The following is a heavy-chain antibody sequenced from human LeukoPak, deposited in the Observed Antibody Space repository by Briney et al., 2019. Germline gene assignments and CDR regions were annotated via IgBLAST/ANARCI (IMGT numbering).Heavy chain of an antibody. J-gene: IGHJ5*02. CDR3: ARSLEAVANWFDP. CDR1: GGSISSSSYY. D-gene: IGHD6-19*01. CDR2: IYYSGST. Sequence: KPSETLSPTCTVSGGSISSSSYYWGWIRQPPGKGLEWIGSIYYSGSTYYNPSLKSRVTISVDTSKNQFSLKLRSMTAADTAVYYCARSLEAVANWFDPWGQGTLVTVSS. V-gene: IGHV4-39*01.